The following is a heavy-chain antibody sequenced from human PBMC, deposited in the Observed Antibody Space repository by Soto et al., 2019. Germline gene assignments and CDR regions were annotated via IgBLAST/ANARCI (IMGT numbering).Heavy chain of an antibody. J-gene: IGHJ6*02. D-gene: IGHD3-22*01. CDR1: GYSFTNYW. CDR2: IYPGDSDT. CDR3: ARQDGGYYYDTSGYYSSMEV. V-gene: IGHV5-51*01. Sequence: GESLKISCKGSGYSFTNYWIGWVRQMPGKGLEWMGIIYPGDSDTRYSPSFQGQVTISADKSISTAYLQWSSLKASDTAMYYCARQDGGYYYDTSGYYSSMEVWGQGTTVTVSS.